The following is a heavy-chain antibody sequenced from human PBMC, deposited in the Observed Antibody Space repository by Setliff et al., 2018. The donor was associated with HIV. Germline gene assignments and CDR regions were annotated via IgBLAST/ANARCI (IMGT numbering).Heavy chain of an antibody. D-gene: IGHD3-16*02. CDR1: GDSISSYY. Sequence: LSLTCTVSGDSISSYYWSWIRQPPGKELEWIGYIYSTGDSNYNPSRKSRVTMAVNTSKNQFSLKLTSVTAADTAVYYCASYRRPPYYLDYWGQGTLVTVSS. CDR2: IYSTGDS. J-gene: IGHJ4*02. V-gene: IGHV4-4*09. CDR3: ASYRRPPYYLDY.